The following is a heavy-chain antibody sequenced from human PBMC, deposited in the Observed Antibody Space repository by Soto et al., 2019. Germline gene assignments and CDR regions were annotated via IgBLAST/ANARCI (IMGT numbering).Heavy chain of an antibody. Sequence: QVQLVQSGAEVKKPGASVKVSCKASGYTFTGYYMHWVRQAPGQGLEWMGWINPNSGGTNYAQKFQGWVTMTRDKSISTAYMELSRLRSDDTAVYYCARSCRYCDYYYYYMDVWGKGTTVTVSS. V-gene: IGHV1-2*04. D-gene: IGHD2-21*01. CDR1: GYTFTGYY. CDR3: ARSCRYCDYYYYYMDV. CDR2: INPNSGGT. J-gene: IGHJ6*03.